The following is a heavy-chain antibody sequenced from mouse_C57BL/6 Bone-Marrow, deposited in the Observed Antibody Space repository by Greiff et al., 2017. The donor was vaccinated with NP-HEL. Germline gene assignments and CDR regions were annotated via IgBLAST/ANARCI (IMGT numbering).Heavy chain of an antibody. CDR2: ISNGGGST. Sequence: EVKLMESGGGLVQPGGSLKLSCAASGFTFSDYYMYWVRQTPEKRLEWVAYISNGGGSTYYPDTVKGRFTISRDNAKNTLYLQMSRLKSEDTAMYYCARAYYSNYFDYWGQGTTLTVSS. CDR3: ARAYYSNYFDY. CDR1: GFTFSDYY. V-gene: IGHV5-12*01. J-gene: IGHJ2*01. D-gene: IGHD2-5*01.